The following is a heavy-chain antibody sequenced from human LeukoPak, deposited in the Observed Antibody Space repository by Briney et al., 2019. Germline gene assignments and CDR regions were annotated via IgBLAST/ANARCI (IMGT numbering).Heavy chain of an antibody. CDR1: GFTFSSYS. CDR3: ARPQGVATITPDY. D-gene: IGHD5-24*01. CDR2: ISSSSNTI. V-gene: IGHV3-48*02. Sequence: GGSLRLSCAASGFTFSSYSMNWVRQAPGEGLEWVSYISSSSNTIYYADSVKGRFTNSRDNAKNSLYLQINSLRDEDTAVYYCARPQGVATITPDYWGQGTLVTVSS. J-gene: IGHJ4*02.